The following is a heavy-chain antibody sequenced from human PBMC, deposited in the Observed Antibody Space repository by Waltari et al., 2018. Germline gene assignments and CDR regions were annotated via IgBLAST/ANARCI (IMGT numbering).Heavy chain of an antibody. CDR3: AREIPNCRADCFDS. Sequence: DVHLVESGGGLVQPGGSMRLSCAASGFSFSAYEMNWVRQAPGRGLEWLSYTSRGDTYTFYAESGRGRFTISRDDAKSSLFLQMNSLSADDTAVYYCAREIPNCRADCFDSWGLGTLVVVSS. J-gene: IGHJ5*01. D-gene: IGHD2-15*01. V-gene: IGHV3-48*03. CDR2: TSRGDTYT. CDR1: GFSFSAYE.